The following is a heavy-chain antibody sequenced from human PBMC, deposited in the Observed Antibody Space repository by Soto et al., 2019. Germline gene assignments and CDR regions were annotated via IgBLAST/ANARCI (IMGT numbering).Heavy chain of an antibody. CDR2: IYSGGNT. CDR1: GFTVSSNY. Sequence: GGSLRLSCAASGFTVSSNYVSWVRQAPGKGLEWVSVIYSGGNTYYADSVKGRFTISRDNSKNTVYLQLNSLRAEDTAVYYCAVLWFGGPARFDDWGQGTLVTVSS. V-gene: IGHV3-66*01. D-gene: IGHD3-10*01. CDR3: AVLWFGGPARFDD. J-gene: IGHJ4*02.